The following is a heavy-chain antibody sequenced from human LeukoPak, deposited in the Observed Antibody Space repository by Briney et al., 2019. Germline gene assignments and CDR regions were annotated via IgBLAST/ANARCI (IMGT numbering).Heavy chain of an antibody. Sequence: GGSLRLSCAASGFTFSSYWMSWVRQAPGKGPEWVANIKQDGGERYYVDSVKGRFTISRDNAKNSLYLQMNSLRAEDTAVYYCARDAFSRISVFGVVSDAFDIWGQGTMVTVSS. V-gene: IGHV3-7*01. CDR1: GFTFSSYW. D-gene: IGHD3-3*01. CDR3: ARDAFSRISVFGVVSDAFDI. CDR2: IKQDGGER. J-gene: IGHJ3*02.